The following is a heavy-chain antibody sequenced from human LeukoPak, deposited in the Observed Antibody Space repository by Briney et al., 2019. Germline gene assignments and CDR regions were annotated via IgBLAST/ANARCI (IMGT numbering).Heavy chain of an antibody. J-gene: IGHJ4*02. Sequence: PSETLSLTCTVSGGSISSYYWSWIRQPAGKGLEWIGRIYTSGSTNSNPSLKSRATMPVDTPKNQFSLKLSSVTAADTAVYYCAGDYYGSGSFDYWGQGTLVTVSS. V-gene: IGHV4-4*07. CDR2: IYTSGST. CDR1: GGSISSYY. D-gene: IGHD3-10*01. CDR3: AGDYYGSGSFDY.